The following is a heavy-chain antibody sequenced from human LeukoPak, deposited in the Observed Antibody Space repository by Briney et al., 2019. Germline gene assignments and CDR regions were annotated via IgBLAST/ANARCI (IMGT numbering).Heavy chain of an antibody. Sequence: GGSLRLSCAASGFTFSSYGMHWVRQAPGKGLEWVAFIWYDGSNKYYADSVKGRFTISRDNSKNTLYLQMNSLRAEDTTVYYCAKAYGGHDYWGQGTLVTVSS. CDR2: IWYDGSNK. V-gene: IGHV3-30*02. CDR1: GFTFSSYG. J-gene: IGHJ4*02. CDR3: AKAYGGHDY. D-gene: IGHD4/OR15-4a*01.